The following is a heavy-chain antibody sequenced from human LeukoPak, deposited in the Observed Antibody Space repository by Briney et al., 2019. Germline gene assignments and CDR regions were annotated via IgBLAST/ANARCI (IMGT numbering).Heavy chain of an antibody. D-gene: IGHD3/OR15-3a*01. V-gene: IGHV3-74*01. Sequence: GGSLRLSCAASGFTFTSYWIHWVRQGPGKGPEWVSRIDGDGSSRSYADSVQGRFTMSRDNGKKTVFLQMNSLSAEDTAVYYCARILEGYYYFGLDVWGQGTTVIVSS. J-gene: IGHJ6*02. CDR3: ARILEGYYYFGLDV. CDR2: IDGDGSSR. CDR1: GFTFTSYW.